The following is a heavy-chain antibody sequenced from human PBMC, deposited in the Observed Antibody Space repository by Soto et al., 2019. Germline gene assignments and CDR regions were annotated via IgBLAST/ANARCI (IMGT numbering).Heavy chain of an antibody. CDR3: AKGQGRSDFIKGGGHTVHDNWFDP. Sequence: EVQLLESGGGLVQPGGSLRLSCAASGFTFSSYAMSWVRQAPGKGLEWVSAISGSGGSTYYADSVKGRFTISRDNSKNTLYLQMNSLRAEDTAVYYCAKGQGRSDFIKGGGHTVHDNWFDPWGQGTLVTVSS. D-gene: IGHD4-4*01. J-gene: IGHJ5*02. V-gene: IGHV3-23*01. CDR1: GFTFSSYA. CDR2: ISGSGGST.